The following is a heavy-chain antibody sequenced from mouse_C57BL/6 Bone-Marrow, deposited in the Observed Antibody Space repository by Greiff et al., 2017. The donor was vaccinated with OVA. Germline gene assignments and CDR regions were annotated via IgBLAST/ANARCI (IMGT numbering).Heavy chain of an antibody. D-gene: IGHD4-1*01. CDR3: ALTQYFDV. J-gene: IGHJ1*03. Sequence: QVQLKESGAELARPGASVKLSCQASCYTLTSYGISWVKQRTGQGLEWIGEIYPRSGNTYYNEKFKGKATLTADKSSSTAYMELRSLTSEDSAVYFCALTQYFDVWGTGTTVTVSS. CDR1: CYTLTSYG. CDR2: IYPRSGNT. V-gene: IGHV1-81*01.